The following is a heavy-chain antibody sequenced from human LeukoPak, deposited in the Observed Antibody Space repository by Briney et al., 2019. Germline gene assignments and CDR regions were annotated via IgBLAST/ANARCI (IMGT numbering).Heavy chain of an antibody. CDR1: GFTFSNYG. Sequence: GGSLRLSCAASGFTFSNYGMNWVRQASGKGLEWVGRIRSKANSYATAYAASVKGRFTISRDDSKNTAYLQMNSLKTEDTAVYYCTRPGSWELLGYDAFDIWGQGTMVTVSS. J-gene: IGHJ3*02. CDR2: IRSKANSYAT. D-gene: IGHD1-26*01. CDR3: TRPGSWELLGYDAFDI. V-gene: IGHV3-73*01.